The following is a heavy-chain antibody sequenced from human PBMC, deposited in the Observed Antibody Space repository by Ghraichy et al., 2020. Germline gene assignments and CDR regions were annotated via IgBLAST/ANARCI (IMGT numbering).Heavy chain of an antibody. Sequence: LSLTCAASGFTFDDYAMHWVRQAPGKGLEWVSGISWNSGSIGYADSVKGRFTISRDNAKNSLYLQMNSLRAEDTALYYCATGPAVFDYWGQGTLVTVSS. J-gene: IGHJ4*02. CDR1: GFTFDDYA. CDR3: ATGPAVFDY. D-gene: IGHD3-10*01. CDR2: ISWNSGSI. V-gene: IGHV3-9*01.